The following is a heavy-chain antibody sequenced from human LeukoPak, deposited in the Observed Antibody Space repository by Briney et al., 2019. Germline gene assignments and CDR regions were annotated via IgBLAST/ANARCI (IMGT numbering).Heavy chain of an antibody. D-gene: IGHD3-22*01. CDR3: ARTLAARHTSGYIDY. CDR2: IKEDGSEK. Sequence: GGSLRLSCAASGFTFSSYWMSWVRQAPGKGLEWVANIKEDGSEKYYVDSVKGRFTISRDNGKNSLYLQMNSLRAEDTAVYYCARTLAARHTSGYIDYWGQGTLVTLSS. CDR1: GFTFSSYW. V-gene: IGHV3-7*01. J-gene: IGHJ4*02.